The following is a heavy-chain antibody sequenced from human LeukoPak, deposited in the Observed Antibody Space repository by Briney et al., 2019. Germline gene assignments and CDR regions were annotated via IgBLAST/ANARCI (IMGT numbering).Heavy chain of an antibody. CDR1: GYSISSGHF. Sequence: SETLSLTCTVSGYSISSGHFWSLIRQPPGKGLEWIGSIYGSGTTYYDPPLRSRVSISADTSKNHFSLELSSVTAADTAVYYCASVGGGSPYWGQGTLVTVSS. CDR3: ASVGGGSPY. D-gene: IGHD3-16*01. CDR2: IYGSGTT. V-gene: IGHV4-38-2*02. J-gene: IGHJ4*02.